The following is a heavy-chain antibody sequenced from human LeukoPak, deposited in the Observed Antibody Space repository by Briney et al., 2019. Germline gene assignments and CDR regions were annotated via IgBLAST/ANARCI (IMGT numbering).Heavy chain of an antibody. CDR2: TYYRSKWYN. V-gene: IGHV6-1*01. Sequence: SQTLSLTCAISGDSVSSNSAAWNWIRQSPSRGLEWLGRTYYRSKWYNDYAVSVKSRITINPDTSKNQFSLQLNSVTPEDTAVYYCARDRKRNPLLYCSGGSCYSGWFDPWGQGTLVTVSS. CDR3: ARDRKRNPLLYCSGGSCYSGWFDP. D-gene: IGHD2-15*01. CDR1: GDSVSSNSAA. J-gene: IGHJ5*02.